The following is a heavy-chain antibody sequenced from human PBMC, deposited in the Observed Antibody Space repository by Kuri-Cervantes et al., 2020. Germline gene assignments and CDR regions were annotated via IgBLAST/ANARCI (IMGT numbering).Heavy chain of an antibody. CDR3: ARDLRGGGYYFDY. J-gene: IGHJ4*02. CDR2: ISHDGSNK. V-gene: IGHV3-30-3*01. D-gene: IGHD3-10*01. CDR1: GFTFSSYA. Sequence: GESLKISCAASGFTFSSYAMHWVRQAPGKGLEWVAVISHDGSNKYYADSVKGRFTISRDNSKNTLYLQMNSLRAEDTAVYYCARDLRGGGYYFDYWGQGTLVTVSS.